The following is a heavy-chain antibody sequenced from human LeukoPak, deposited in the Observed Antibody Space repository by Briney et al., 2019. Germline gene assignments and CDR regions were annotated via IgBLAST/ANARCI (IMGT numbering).Heavy chain of an antibody. V-gene: IGHV4-59*01. CDR2: IYYSGST. D-gene: IGHD3-22*01. CDR1: GGSISSYY. CDR3: ARGPPYYYDSSGYPPYWFDP. Sequence: SETLSLTCTVSGGSISSYYWSWIRQPPGKGLEWIGYIYYSGSTNYNPSLKSRVTISVDTSKNQFSLKLSSVTAADTAVYYCARGPPYYYDSSGYPPYWFDPWGQGTLVTVSS. J-gene: IGHJ5*02.